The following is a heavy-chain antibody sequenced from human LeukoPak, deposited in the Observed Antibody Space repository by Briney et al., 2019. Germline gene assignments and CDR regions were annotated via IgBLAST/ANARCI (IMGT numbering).Heavy chain of an antibody. D-gene: IGHD2-15*01. V-gene: IGHV1-18*01. CDR2: ISGYNGNT. Sequence: GASVKVSCKASGYTFTSYGISWVRQAPGQGLEWMGWISGYNGNTNYAQNLQGRVTMTTDTSTSTVYMELSRLRSDDTAVYYCARDRRDRSGGSCDYWGQGTLVTVSS. J-gene: IGHJ4*02. CDR1: GYTFTSYG. CDR3: ARDRRDRSGGSCDY.